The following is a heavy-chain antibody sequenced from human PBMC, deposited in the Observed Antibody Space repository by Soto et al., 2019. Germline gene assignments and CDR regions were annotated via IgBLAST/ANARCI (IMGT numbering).Heavy chain of an antibody. CDR2: IYYSGST. CDR3: ARERPDGARLDP. Sequence: SETLSLTCTVSGGSTSSGGYYWSWFRQPPGKGLEWIGYIYYSGSTNYNPSLKSRVTISVDTSKNQFSLKLSSVTAADTAVYYCARERPDGARLDPWGQGTLVTVSS. J-gene: IGHJ5*02. CDR1: GGSTSSGGYY. V-gene: IGHV4-61*08.